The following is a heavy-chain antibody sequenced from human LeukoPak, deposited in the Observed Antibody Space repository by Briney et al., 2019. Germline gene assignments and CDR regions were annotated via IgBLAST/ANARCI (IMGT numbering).Heavy chain of an antibody. CDR1: GCTFSSYE. V-gene: IGHV3-48*03. CDR2: ISSSGSTI. Sequence: PGGSLRLSCAASGCTFSSYEMNWVRQAPGKGLEWVSYISSSGSTIYYADSVKGRFTISRDNAKNSLYLQMNSLRAEDTAVYYCARERIAVAAIDYWGQGTLVTVSS. J-gene: IGHJ4*02. D-gene: IGHD6-19*01. CDR3: ARERIAVAAIDY.